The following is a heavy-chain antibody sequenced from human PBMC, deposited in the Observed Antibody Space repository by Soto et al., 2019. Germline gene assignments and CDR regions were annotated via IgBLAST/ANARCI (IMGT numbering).Heavy chain of an antibody. CDR2: IYYSGST. Sequence: SETLSLTCTVSGGSISSSSYYWGWIRQPPGKGLEWIGSIYYSGSTYYNPSLKSRVTISVDTSKNQFSLKLSSVTAADTAVYYCARSKSPYSRSWYSYYYYGMDVWGQGTTVT. CDR1: GGSISSSSYY. CDR3: ARSKSPYSRSWYSYYYYGMDV. V-gene: IGHV4-39*01. J-gene: IGHJ6*02. D-gene: IGHD6-13*01.